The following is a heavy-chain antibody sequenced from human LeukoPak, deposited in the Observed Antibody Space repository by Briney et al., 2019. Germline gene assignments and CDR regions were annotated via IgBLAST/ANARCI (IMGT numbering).Heavy chain of an antibody. D-gene: IGHD1-1*01. J-gene: IGHJ4*02. Sequence: GESLRLSRAASGFTIKGYWMHWVRQSPGKGLVWVSRVNSSGGNTVYADAVKGRFTISRDNAKNTVYLQMNSLRGEDTAVYYCARVLTGTTNFDLWGQGTLVIVSS. CDR1: GFTIKGYW. CDR2: VNSSGGNT. CDR3: ARVLTGTTNFDL. V-gene: IGHV3-74*01.